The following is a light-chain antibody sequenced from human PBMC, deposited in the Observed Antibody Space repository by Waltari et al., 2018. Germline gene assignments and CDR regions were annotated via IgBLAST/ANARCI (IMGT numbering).Light chain of an antibody. V-gene: IGKV3-11*01. CDR2: DAS. CDR3: QHRSNWALT. CDR1: QSVSTY. Sequence: EIVLTQSPATLSLSPRERATLSCRASQSVSTYFAWYQQKPGQAPRLLIYDASNRATGIPARFSGSGSGTDFTLTISSLEPEDFAVYFCQHRSNWALTFGGGTKVEIK. J-gene: IGKJ4*01.